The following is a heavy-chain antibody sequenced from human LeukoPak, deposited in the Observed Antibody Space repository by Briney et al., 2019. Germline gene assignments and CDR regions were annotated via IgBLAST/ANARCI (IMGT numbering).Heavy chain of an antibody. J-gene: IGHJ4*02. V-gene: IGHV3-11*04. D-gene: IGHD3-16*01. CDR2: ITSSGSTT. CDR3: ARCSDWGGDY. Sequence: GGSLRLSCAASGFTFSDYCMNWFRQAPGKGLEWLSYITSSGSTTYYADSVKGRFTISRKNAKNLLYLQMNSLRADDPGGYYCARCSDWGGDYWGQGTLVTVSS. CDR1: GFTFSDYC.